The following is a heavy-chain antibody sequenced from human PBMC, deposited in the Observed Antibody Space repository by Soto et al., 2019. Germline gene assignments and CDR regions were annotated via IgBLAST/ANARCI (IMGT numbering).Heavy chain of an antibody. Sequence: SVKVSCKASGGTFSSYAISWVRQAPGQGLEWMGGIIPIFDTANSAQRFRGRVTITADESTGTAYMELSSLGSEDTAVYFCAGGNFYGSGSYPPFTYWGQGSLVTVSS. CDR3: AGGNFYGSGSYPPFTY. CDR2: IIPIFDTA. CDR1: GGTFSSYA. D-gene: IGHD3-10*01. V-gene: IGHV1-69*13. J-gene: IGHJ4*02.